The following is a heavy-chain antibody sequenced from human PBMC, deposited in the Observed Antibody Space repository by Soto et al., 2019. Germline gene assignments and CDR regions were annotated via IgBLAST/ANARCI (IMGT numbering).Heavy chain of an antibody. Sequence: QITLKESGPPLVKPTQTLTLTCTFSGFSLSTSGVGVGWIRQPPGKALEWLAVIYWDDDKGYSPSLKNRLTITKDTSKNQVVLTMTNMDPLDTATYYCAHTVGLVVVTSEDEYFQHWGQGTQVTVSS. D-gene: IGHD2-15*01. V-gene: IGHV2-5*02. CDR3: AHTVGLVVVTSEDEYFQH. CDR1: GFSLSTSGVG. J-gene: IGHJ1*01. CDR2: IYWDDDK.